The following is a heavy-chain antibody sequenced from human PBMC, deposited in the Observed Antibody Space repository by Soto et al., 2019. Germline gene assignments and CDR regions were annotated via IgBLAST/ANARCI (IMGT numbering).Heavy chain of an antibody. D-gene: IGHD4-17*01. CDR2: ISYDGSNK. Sequence: QVQLVESGGGVVQPGRSLRLSCAASGFTFSSYAMHWVRQAPGKGLEWVAVISYDGSNKYYADSVKGRFTISRDTSKTTLYLQTTSLRAEDTAVYSCASAPTTVVTPYYFAYWGQGTLVTVSS. J-gene: IGHJ4*02. V-gene: IGHV3-30-3*01. CDR1: GFTFSSYA. CDR3: ASAPTTVVTPYYFAY.